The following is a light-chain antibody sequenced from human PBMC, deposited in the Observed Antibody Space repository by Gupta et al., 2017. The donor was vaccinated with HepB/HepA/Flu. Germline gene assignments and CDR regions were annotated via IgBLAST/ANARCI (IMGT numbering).Light chain of an antibody. V-gene: IGKV1-12*01. J-gene: IGKJ3*01. Sequence: DLQITQSPSSVSASVGDRVTITCRASHDITNWLAWYQQKPGKAPKLLIYAASSLQSGVPSKFSGSGSGTLFTLTISSLQPEDSATYFCQQANSFPFTFGPGTKVDIK. CDR2: AAS. CDR1: HDITNW. CDR3: QQANSFPFT.